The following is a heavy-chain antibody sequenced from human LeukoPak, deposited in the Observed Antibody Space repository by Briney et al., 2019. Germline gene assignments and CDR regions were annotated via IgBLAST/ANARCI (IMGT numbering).Heavy chain of an antibody. D-gene: IGHD4-17*01. V-gene: IGHV4-59*11. CDR3: ARGVYDDYEGDY. CDR1: GGSISSHY. CDR2: IYYSGST. Sequence: SETLSLTCTVSGGSISSHYWSWIRQPPGKGLEWIGYIYYSGSTNYNPSLKSRVTIPVDTSKNQFSLKLSSVTAADTAVYYCARGVYDDYEGDYWGQGTLVTVSS. J-gene: IGHJ4*02.